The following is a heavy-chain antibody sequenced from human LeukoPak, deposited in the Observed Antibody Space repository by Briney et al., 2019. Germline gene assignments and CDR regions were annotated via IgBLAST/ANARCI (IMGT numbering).Heavy chain of an antibody. V-gene: IGHV1-46*01. D-gene: IGHD4-17*01. CDR1: GYTFTINF. CDR2: INTSGGST. CDR3: ARATSYGANDH. Sequence: ASVKVSFKASGYTFTINFIHWVRQAPGQGLEWMGIINTSGGSTIYAQQFQGRVTMTRDTSTSTVYMELSSLRSEDTAVYYCARATSYGANDHWGQGTLVTVSS. J-gene: IGHJ4*02.